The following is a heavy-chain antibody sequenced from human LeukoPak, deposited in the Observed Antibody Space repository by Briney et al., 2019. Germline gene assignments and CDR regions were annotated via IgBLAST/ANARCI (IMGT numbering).Heavy chain of an antibody. CDR3: ARGRRFGELSG. J-gene: IGHJ4*02. D-gene: IGHD3-10*01. V-gene: IGHV4-34*01. Sequence: SETLSLTCAVYGGSFSGYYWSWIRQPPGKGLEWIGEINHSGSTNYNPSLKSRVTISVDTSKNQFSLKLSSVTAADTAVYYCARGRRFGELSGWGQGTLVTVSS. CDR2: INHSGST. CDR1: GGSFSGYY.